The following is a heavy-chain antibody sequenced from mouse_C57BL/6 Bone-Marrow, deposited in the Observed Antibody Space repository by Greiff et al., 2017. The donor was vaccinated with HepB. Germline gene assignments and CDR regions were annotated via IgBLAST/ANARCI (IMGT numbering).Heavy chain of an antibody. D-gene: IGHD1-3*01. CDR2: FYPGSGSI. CDR1: GYTFTEYT. CDR3: ARHEDKELTRYYYAMDY. Sequence: QVQLQQSGAELVKPGASVKLSCKASGYTFTEYTIHWVKQRSGQGLEWIGWFYPGSGSIKYNEKFKDKATLTEYKSSSTVYMEVSRLTSEDSAVYFCARHEDKELTRYYYAMDYWGQGTSVTVSS. J-gene: IGHJ4*01. V-gene: IGHV1-62-2*01.